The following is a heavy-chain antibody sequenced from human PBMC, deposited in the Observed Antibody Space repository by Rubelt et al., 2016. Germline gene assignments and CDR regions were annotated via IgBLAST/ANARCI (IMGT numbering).Heavy chain of an antibody. J-gene: IGHJ4*02. V-gene: IGHV2-5*02. CDR3: ANNVDTAMADY. CDR1: GFSLSTGGVG. D-gene: IGHD5-18*01. CDR2: IYYDDDK. Sequence: QITLKESGPTLVRPTQTLTLTCTFSGFSLSTGGVGVGWIRQPPGKALEWLALIYYDDDKRYSPSLKTRLTITKDTSKNQVVLTMTNMVPVDTATDYGANNVDTAMADYWGQGTLVTVSS.